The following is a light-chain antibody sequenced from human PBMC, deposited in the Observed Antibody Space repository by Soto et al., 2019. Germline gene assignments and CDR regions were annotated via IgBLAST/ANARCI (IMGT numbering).Light chain of an antibody. CDR3: SSYTTSSAGV. J-gene: IGLJ1*01. V-gene: IGLV2-14*01. CDR2: DVT. Sequence: HSALTQPASVSGSPGQSITISCTGTSSDVGGYHYVSWYQQHPGKAPKLMIYDVTNRPSGVSNRFSGSKSGNTASLTISGLQAEDEADYYCSSYTTSSAGVFGTGTKVTVL. CDR1: SSDVGGYHY.